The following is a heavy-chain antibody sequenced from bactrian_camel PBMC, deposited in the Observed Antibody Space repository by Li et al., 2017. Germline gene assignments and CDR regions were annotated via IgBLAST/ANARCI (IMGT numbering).Heavy chain of an antibody. CDR1: GGTTSGLTIREVC. CDR2: IYTGGGRI. CDR3: AAGFAPSRTGCCTDYDY. D-gene: IGHD1*01. J-gene: IGHJ4*01. V-gene: IGHV3S54*01. Sequence: HVQLVESGGGSMQAGESLKLSCAASGGTTSGLTIREVCMGWVRQAPGKEREWVASIYTGGGRIGYADSVKGRFTISHDRGKNTLYLQMNNLKSEDTATYYCAAGFAPSRTGCCTDYDYWGQGTQVTVS.